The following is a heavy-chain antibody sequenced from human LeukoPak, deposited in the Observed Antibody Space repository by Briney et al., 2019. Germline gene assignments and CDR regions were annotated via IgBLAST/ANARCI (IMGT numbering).Heavy chain of an antibody. V-gene: IGHV3-21*01. CDR3: ASPALGQVTMKP. CDR2: ISDSSSYI. CDR1: GFTFSSYS. Sequence: PGGSLRLSCVASGFTFSSYSMHWVRQAPGKGLDWVSSISDSSSYIYYADSVKGRFTISRDNAKNSLYLRMNSLRAEDTAMYYCASPALGQVTMKPWGQGTLVTVSS. D-gene: IGHD3-22*01. J-gene: IGHJ5*02.